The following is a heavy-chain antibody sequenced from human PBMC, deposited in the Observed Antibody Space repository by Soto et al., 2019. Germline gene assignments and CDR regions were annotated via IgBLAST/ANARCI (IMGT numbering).Heavy chain of an antibody. CDR2: INPNSGGT. J-gene: IGHJ4*02. CDR3: AMQQLVRDYFDY. V-gene: IGHV1-2*02. Sequence: ASVKVSCKASGYTFTGCYMHWVRQAPGQGLEWMGWINPNSGGTNYAQKFQGRVTMTRDTSISTAYMELSRLRSDDTAVYYCAMQQLVRDYFDYWGQGTLVTVSS. D-gene: IGHD6-13*01. CDR1: GYTFTGCY.